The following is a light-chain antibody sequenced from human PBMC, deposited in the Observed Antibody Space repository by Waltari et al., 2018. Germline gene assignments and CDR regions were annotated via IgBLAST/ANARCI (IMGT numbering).Light chain of an antibody. J-gene: IGKJ1*01. CDR1: LGISRW. Sequence: DIQMTQSPSSVSASVGDIVTITCRASLGISRWVAWYQQKPGKAPKLLIFPSSSLRSGVPSRFSGSGSGTDFTLTISSLQPEDFATYYCLQANSSPWTFGQGTKVDIK. CDR3: LQANSSPWT. CDR2: PSS. V-gene: IGKV1-12*01.